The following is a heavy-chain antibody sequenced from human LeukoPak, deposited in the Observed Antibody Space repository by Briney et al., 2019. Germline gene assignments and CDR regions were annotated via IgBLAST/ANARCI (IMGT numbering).Heavy chain of an antibody. CDR1: GFPFSSYA. CDR2: IGGSSDYI. V-gene: IGHV3-21*01. J-gene: IGHJ4*02. Sequence: GGSLRLSCVVSGFPFSSYAMNWVRQAPGKGLEWVSCIGGSSDYIYYADSVKGRFTISRDNAKNSLYLQMNSLRAEDTAVYYCSSGYDAYYFDYWGQGTLVTVSS. D-gene: IGHD5-12*01. CDR3: SSGYDAYYFDY.